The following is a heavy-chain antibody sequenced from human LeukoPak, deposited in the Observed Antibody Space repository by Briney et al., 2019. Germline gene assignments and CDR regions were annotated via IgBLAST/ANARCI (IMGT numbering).Heavy chain of an antibody. D-gene: IGHD1-26*01. J-gene: IGHJ5*02. CDR1: GDSVSNNKAA. V-gene: IGHV6-1*01. Sequence: SQTLSLTCAISGDSVSNNKAAWNWIRQSPSRGLEWLGRTYYRSKWYNNYAVSVESRITINPDTSRNQFSLQLNSVTPEDTAVYYCARGEVREGWFDPWGQGTLVTVSS. CDR2: TYYRSKWYN. CDR3: ARGEVREGWFDP.